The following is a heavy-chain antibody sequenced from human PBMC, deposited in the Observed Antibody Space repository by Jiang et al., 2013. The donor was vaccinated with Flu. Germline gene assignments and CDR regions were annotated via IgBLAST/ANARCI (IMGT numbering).Heavy chain of an antibody. CDR2: IYHSGST. Sequence: IYHSGSTYYNPSLKSRVTISVDTSKNQFSLKLSSVTAADTAVYYCARDPGFVASTMVRGVIIAGWFDPWGQGTLVTVSS. CDR3: ARDPGFVASTMVRGVIIAGWFDP. J-gene: IGHJ5*02. D-gene: IGHD3-10*01. V-gene: IGHV4-38-2*02.